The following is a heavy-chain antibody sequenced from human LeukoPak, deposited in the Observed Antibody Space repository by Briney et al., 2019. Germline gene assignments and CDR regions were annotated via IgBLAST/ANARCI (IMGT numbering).Heavy chain of an antibody. V-gene: IGHV3-53*01. D-gene: IGHD2-21*01. CDR3: ASKGQYCGPLTCKDY. Sequence: GGSLRLSCAASGFTVSSNYMSWVRQAPGKGLECVSLIYGGGSTYYADSVKGRFTISRDNSKNTIFLQLTSLRVEDTAVYYCASKGQYCGPLTCKDYWGRGTLVTVSS. J-gene: IGHJ4*02. CDR2: IYGGGST. CDR1: GFTVSSNY.